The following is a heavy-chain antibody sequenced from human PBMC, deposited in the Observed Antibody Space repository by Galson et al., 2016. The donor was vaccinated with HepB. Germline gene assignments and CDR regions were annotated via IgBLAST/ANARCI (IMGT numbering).Heavy chain of an antibody. CDR2: IYPRDSTT. D-gene: IGHD1-26*01. CDR3: ARQGPNNRERYSSWENDAFDI. J-gene: IGHJ3*02. V-gene: IGHV5-51*01. Sequence: QSGAEVKKSGESLKISCKGSGYIFSTYWIGWVRQMPGKGVEWRGIIYPRDSTTRSSASLQGHVTISADKSISTAYLQWRSLKASDTATYYCARQGPNNRERYSSWENDAFDIWGQGTRVSVS. CDR1: GYIFSTYW.